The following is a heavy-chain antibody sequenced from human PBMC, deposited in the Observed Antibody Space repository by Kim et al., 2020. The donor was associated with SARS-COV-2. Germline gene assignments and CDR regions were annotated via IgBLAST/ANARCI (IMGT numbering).Heavy chain of an antibody. CDR1: GGSISTYY. J-gene: IGHJ4*02. D-gene: IGHD5-12*01. Sequence: SETLSLTCTVSGGSISTYYWSWIRQPPGKGLEWIGYIYYSGSTTYNPSLKSRVTISVDTSKNQFSLKLNSVTAADTAVYYCARGDSGYAYFDFWGRGTLVTVSS. V-gene: IGHV4-59*01. CDR2: IYYSGST. CDR3: ARGDSGYAYFDF.